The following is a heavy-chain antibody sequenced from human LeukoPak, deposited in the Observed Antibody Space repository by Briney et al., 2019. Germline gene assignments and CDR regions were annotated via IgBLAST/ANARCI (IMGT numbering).Heavy chain of an antibody. CDR1: GGSISSSNW. J-gene: IGHJ4*02. Sequence: SETLSLTCAVSGGSISSSNWWSWVRQPPGKGLEWIGEINHSGSTNYNPSLKSRVTISVDTSKNQFSLKLSSVTAADTAVYYCARGRTTVTKYYFDYWGQGALVTVSS. CDR3: ARGRTTVTKYYFDY. CDR2: INHSGST. V-gene: IGHV4-4*02. D-gene: IGHD4-17*01.